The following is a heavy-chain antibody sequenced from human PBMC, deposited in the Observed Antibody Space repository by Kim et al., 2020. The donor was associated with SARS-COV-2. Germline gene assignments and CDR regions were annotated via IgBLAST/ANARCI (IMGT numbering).Heavy chain of an antibody. CDR2: ISGSGGNT. D-gene: IGHD3-22*01. CDR3: AKVDDYDSSGFSAFFRS. J-gene: IGHJ1*01. CDR1: GFTFSSYG. V-gene: IGHV3-23*01. Sequence: GGSLRLSCAASGFTFSSYGMSWVRQAPGKGLEWVSRISGSGGNTKYADSVKGRFTISRDNAKNTLYLQMNGLRTEDTAVYYCAKVDDYDSSGFSAFFRSGGQGTRVPVPS.